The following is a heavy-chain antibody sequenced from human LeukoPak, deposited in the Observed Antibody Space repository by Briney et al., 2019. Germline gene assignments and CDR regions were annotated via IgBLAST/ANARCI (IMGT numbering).Heavy chain of an antibody. V-gene: IGHV4-31*03. Sequence: SQTLSLTCTVSGASISSDGFYWSWSRQLPGKGLEWIGYIYYTGFTYCKPSLKSRVTMSVDTSQNQFSLRMSSMTAAGTAVYYCARAGLGIENYYYYMDVWGKGTTVTVSS. D-gene: IGHD1-14*01. CDR3: ARAGLGIENYYYYMDV. J-gene: IGHJ6*03. CDR1: GASISSDGFY. CDR2: IYYTGFT.